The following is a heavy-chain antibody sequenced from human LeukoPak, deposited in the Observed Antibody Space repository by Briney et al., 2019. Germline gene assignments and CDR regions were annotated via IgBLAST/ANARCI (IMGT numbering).Heavy chain of an antibody. V-gene: IGHV3-33*01. CDR2: IWYDGSNK. CDR3: ARAPRTIFLDY. Sequence: TGGSLRLSCAASGFTFSSYGMHWVRQAPGKGLEWVAVIWYDGSNKYYADSVKGRFTISRDNSKNTLYLQMNSLRAEDTAVYYCARAPRTIFLDYWGQGTLVTVSS. CDR1: GFTFSSYG. J-gene: IGHJ4*02. D-gene: IGHD3-9*01.